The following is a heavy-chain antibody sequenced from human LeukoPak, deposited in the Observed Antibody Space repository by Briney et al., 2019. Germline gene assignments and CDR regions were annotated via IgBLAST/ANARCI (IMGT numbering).Heavy chain of an antibody. D-gene: IGHD5-24*01. CDR2: IYYSGST. J-gene: IGHJ4*02. Sequence: SETLSLTCAVSGGSISIYYWSWIRQHPGKGLEWIGYIYYSGSTYYNPSLKSRVTMSVDTSKNQFSLNLSSVTAADTAVYYCARGDGYNQGDWGQGTLVTVSS. V-gene: IGHV4-59*06. CDR1: GGSISIYY. CDR3: ARGDGYNQGD.